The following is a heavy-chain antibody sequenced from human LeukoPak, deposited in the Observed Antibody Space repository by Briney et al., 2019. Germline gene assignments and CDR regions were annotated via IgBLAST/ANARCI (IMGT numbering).Heavy chain of an antibody. CDR3: ARGRVSSSSWSSTYYYYFYMDV. CDR2: IDHTGST. D-gene: IGHD6-13*01. J-gene: IGHJ6*03. V-gene: IGHV4-61*03. CDR1: GVSISSSNSY. Sequence: SETLSLTCTVSGVSISSSNSYWGWIRQPPGKGLEWIGYIDHTGSTNYNPSLNSRVTISRDTSKNHFSLELSSVTAADTAVYFCARGRVSSSSWSSTYYYYFYMDVWGKGTTVTVSS.